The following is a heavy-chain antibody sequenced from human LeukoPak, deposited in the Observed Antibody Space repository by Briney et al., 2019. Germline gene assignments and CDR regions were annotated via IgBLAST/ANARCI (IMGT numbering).Heavy chain of an antibody. Sequence: MASETLSLTCTVSGGSISSYYWNWIRQPPGKGLEWIGYIYYSGSTNYNPSLKSRVTISVDRSKNQFSLKLSSVTAADTAVYYCARWKATARAFDIWGQGTMVTVSS. CDR2: IYYSGST. D-gene: IGHD5-12*01. CDR3: ARWKATARAFDI. V-gene: IGHV4-59*08. CDR1: GGSISSYY. J-gene: IGHJ3*02.